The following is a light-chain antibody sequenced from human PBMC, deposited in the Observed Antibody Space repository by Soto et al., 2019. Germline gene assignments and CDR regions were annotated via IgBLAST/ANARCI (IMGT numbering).Light chain of an antibody. CDR2: DAS. J-gene: IGKJ1*01. V-gene: IGKV3-11*01. CDR3: QQYKSSST. Sequence: EIVLTQSPATLSLSPGESATLSCRASQSVTKYLVWYQQNPGQAPRLLIFDASNRATGIPARFSGSGSGTEFALTITSLQPDDFGVYYCQQYKSSSTFGQGTKVDI. CDR1: QSVTKY.